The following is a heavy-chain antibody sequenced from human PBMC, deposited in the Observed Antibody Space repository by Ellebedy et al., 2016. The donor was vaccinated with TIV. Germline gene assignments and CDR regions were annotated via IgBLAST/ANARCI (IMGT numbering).Heavy chain of an antibody. J-gene: IGHJ4*02. V-gene: IGHV3-30-3*02. CDR3: AKSTGAGGTTLSPGDY. Sequence: GESLKISCAAHGFIFDNFAFHWVRQAPGRGLEWVAVISYDSLNEYYADSVKGRFTISRDNSKNTLYLQMNTLRAEDTAIYYCAKSTGAGGTTLSPGDYWGQGTLVTVSS. CDR2: ISYDSLNE. CDR1: GFIFDNFA. D-gene: IGHD1-7*01.